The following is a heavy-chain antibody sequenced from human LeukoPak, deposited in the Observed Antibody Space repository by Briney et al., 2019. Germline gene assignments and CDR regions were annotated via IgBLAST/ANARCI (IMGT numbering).Heavy chain of an antibody. CDR1: GFTLSGYE. D-gene: IGHD3-22*01. CDR2: VSTSGSTM. V-gene: IGHV3-48*03. J-gene: IGHJ4*02. Sequence: GGSLRLSCAASGFTLSGYEMNWARQAPGRGLEWLSYVSTSGSTMYYADSVKGRFTISRDDPENTLYLQMNSLRAEDTALYYCARQAYSSGRYFPFDYWGQGTLVTVSS. CDR3: ARQAYSSGRYFPFDY.